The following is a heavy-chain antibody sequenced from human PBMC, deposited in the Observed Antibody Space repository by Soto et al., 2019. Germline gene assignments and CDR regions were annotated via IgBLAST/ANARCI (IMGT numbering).Heavy chain of an antibody. V-gene: IGHV4-59*08. CDR1: GCSISSYY. J-gene: IGHJ4*02. D-gene: IGHD4-17*01. Sequence: PSETLSLTCTVSGCSISSYYWSWIRQPPGKGLEWIGYIFYSGDTNYNPSLKSRVTISLDTSKNRFSLKLSSVTAADTAVYYCARAIGDYPNFDYWGQGTLVTVSS. CDR2: IFYSGDT. CDR3: ARAIGDYPNFDY.